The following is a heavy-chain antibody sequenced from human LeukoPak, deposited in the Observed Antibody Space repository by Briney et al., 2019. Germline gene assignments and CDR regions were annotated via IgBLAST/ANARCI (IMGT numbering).Heavy chain of an antibody. D-gene: IGHD4-17*01. CDR3: ARSDPSVITFDS. Sequence: SETLSLTCTVSGGSISTYYWNWIRQPPGKGLEWIGYILYSGSTNYNPSLKSRVTISVDTSNNRFSLRLSSVTAADTAVYYCARSDPSVITFDSWGQGTLVSVSS. V-gene: IGHV4-59*01. CDR2: ILYSGST. J-gene: IGHJ4*02. CDR1: GGSISTYY.